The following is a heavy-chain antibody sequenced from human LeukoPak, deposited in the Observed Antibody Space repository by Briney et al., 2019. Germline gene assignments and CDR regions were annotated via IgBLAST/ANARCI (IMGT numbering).Heavy chain of an antibody. Sequence: GGSLRLSCAASGFTFSKYAMTWVRQAPGKGLEWVSVISGSGQNTYYADSVKGRFTISRDNFKNMMYLQMDSRRVEDTAVYYCTLRTDYWGQGILVSVSS. CDR1: GFTFSKYA. CDR2: ISGSGQNT. V-gene: IGHV3-23*01. J-gene: IGHJ4*02. CDR3: TLRTDY.